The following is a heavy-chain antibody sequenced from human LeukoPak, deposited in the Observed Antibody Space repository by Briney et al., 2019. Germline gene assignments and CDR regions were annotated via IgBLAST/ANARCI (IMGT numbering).Heavy chain of an antibody. CDR3: ARPYSSSAFDY. CDR1: GYTFTSYD. J-gene: IGHJ4*02. D-gene: IGHD6-6*01. V-gene: IGHV1-8*01. CDR2: MDPNSGNT. Sequence: GASVKVSCKASGYTFTSYDINWVRQATGQGLEWMGWMDPNSGNTGYAQKFQGRVTMTRNTSISTACMELSSLRSEDTAVYYCARPYSSSAFDYWGQGTLVTVSS.